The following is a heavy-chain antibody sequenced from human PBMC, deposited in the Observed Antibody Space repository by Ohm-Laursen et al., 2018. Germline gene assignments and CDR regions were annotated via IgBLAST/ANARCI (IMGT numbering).Heavy chain of an antibody. Sequence: SLRLSCAASGFTFSSSWMSWVRQAPGKGLEWVSAISGSGGSTYYADSVKGRFAISRDNSKNTLYLQMNGLKAEDTAVYYCAKTRYFSRGSCDFDYWGQGTLVTVSS. CDR3: AKTRYFSRGSCDFDY. D-gene: IGHD2-15*01. J-gene: IGHJ4*02. V-gene: IGHV3-23*01. CDR1: GFTFSSSW. CDR2: ISGSGGST.